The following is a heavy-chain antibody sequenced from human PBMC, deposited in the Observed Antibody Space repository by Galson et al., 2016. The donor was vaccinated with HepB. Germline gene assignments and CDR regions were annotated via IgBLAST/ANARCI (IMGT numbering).Heavy chain of an antibody. Sequence: SLRLSCAASGFTFNSYGMHWVRQAPGKGLEWVALVWYDEINKFYRDPVKGRFTISRDNSKNTLYLQMNNLRAEDTAVYYCASGTTMTPDYFDYWGQGTLVTVSS. CDR2: VWYDEINK. V-gene: IGHV3-33*01. J-gene: IGHJ4*02. CDR3: ASGTTMTPDYFDY. D-gene: IGHD4-17*01. CDR1: GFTFNSYG.